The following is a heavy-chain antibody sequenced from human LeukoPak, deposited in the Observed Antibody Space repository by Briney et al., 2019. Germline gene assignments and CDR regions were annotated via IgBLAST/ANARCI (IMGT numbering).Heavy chain of an antibody. CDR1: GFTFSSYA. J-gene: IGHJ6*02. Sequence: GGSLRLSCAASGFTFSSYAMSWVRQAPGKGLEWVSAISGSGGSTYYADSVKGRFTISRDNSKNTLYLQMNSLRDEDTAVYYCAKVLLGDIVVVVAATPVYYGMDAWGQGTTVTVSS. D-gene: IGHD2-15*01. V-gene: IGHV3-23*01. CDR2: ISGSGGST. CDR3: AKVLLGDIVVVVAATPVYYGMDA.